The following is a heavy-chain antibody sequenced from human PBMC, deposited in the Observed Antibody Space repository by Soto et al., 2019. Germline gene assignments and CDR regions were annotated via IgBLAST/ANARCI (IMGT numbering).Heavy chain of an antibody. V-gene: IGHV3-23*01. CDR3: AKVSDDSSGYYFDY. J-gene: IGHJ4*02. Sequence: PGGSLRLSCAASGFTFSSYAMSWVRQAPGKGLEWVSAISGSGGSTYYADSVKGRFTISSDNSKNTLYLQMNSLRAEDTAVYYCAKVSDDSSGYYFDYWGQGTLVTVSS. CDR2: ISGSGGST. CDR1: GFTFSSYA. D-gene: IGHD3-22*01.